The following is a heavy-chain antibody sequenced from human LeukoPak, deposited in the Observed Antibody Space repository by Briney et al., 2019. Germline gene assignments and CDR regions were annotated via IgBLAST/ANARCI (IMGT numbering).Heavy chain of an antibody. Sequence: PGGSLRLSCVASGFILTSYAMHWVRQAPGKGLEWVTILSPDGITQNYADSVRGRFTISRDDSKKTLYLQMNSLRREDTAIYYCARGAPRVVAFDHWGQGALVTVSS. D-gene: IGHD3-22*01. J-gene: IGHJ4*02. V-gene: IGHV3-30*04. CDR3: ARGAPRVVAFDH. CDR2: LSPDGITQ. CDR1: GFILTSYA.